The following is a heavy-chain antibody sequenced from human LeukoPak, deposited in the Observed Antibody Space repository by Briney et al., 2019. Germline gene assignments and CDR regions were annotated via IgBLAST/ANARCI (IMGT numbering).Heavy chain of an antibody. V-gene: IGHV5-51*01. J-gene: IGHJ4*02. Sequence: GESLQISCEGSGYSFASYWIGWLRPMPGKGPEWMGIIYPGDSDTRYSPSFQGQVTISADKSISTAYLQWSSLKASDTAMYYCARLRGSGYDFGPFDYWGQGTLVTVSS. D-gene: IGHD5-12*01. CDR3: ARLRGSGYDFGPFDY. CDR1: GYSFASYW. CDR2: IYPGDSDT.